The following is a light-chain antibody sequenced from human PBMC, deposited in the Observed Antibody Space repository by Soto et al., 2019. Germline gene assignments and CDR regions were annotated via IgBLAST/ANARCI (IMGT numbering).Light chain of an antibody. CDR2: DAS. Sequence: IQMTQSPSTLSASVGDRVTITCRASQSISSWLAWYQQKPGKAPKLLIYDASSLESGVPSRFSGSGSGTEFILTISSLQPDDFATYYCQQYNSYSTVGQGTKLEIK. V-gene: IGKV1-5*01. J-gene: IGKJ2*01. CDR1: QSISSW. CDR3: QQYNSYST.